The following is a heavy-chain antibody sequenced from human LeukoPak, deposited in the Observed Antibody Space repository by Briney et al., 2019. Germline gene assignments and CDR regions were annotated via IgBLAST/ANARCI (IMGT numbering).Heavy chain of an antibody. V-gene: IGHV4-34*01. CDR2: INHSGST. Sequence: SETLSLTCAVYGGSFSGYYWSWIRQPPGKGLEWIGEINHSGSTNYNPSLKSRVTISVDMSKNQFSLKLSSVTAADTAVYYCARGHDSSGYYFWFDPWGQGTLVTVSS. CDR1: GGSFSGYY. CDR3: ARGHDSSGYYFWFDP. J-gene: IGHJ5*02. D-gene: IGHD3-22*01.